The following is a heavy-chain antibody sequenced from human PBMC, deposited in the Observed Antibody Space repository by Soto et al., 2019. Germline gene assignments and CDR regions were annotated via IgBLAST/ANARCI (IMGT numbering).Heavy chain of an antibody. J-gene: IGHJ4*02. CDR2: ITHRGSP. CDR3: ARIPGSDYSDPHDF. Sequence: SETLSFTCAVYGGSFSGYHWTWIRQPPGRGLDWIGEITHRGSPNYNPSLKSRVSISIDTSKNQFSLNLRSVTAADTAVYYCARIPGSDYSDPHDFWGQGNLVTVSS. D-gene: IGHD4-17*01. CDR1: GGSFSGYH. V-gene: IGHV4-34*01.